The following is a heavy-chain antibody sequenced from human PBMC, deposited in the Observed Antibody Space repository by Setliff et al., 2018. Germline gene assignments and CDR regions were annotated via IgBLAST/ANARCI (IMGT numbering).Heavy chain of an antibody. V-gene: IGHV3-7*01. J-gene: IGHJ6*02. Sequence: GGSLRLSCEASGFIFSSLWMSWVRQAPGRGLEWVANINQEGSGRYYVDSVRGRFTISRDNADNSLYLQMNSLRADDTALYYCARDGVFYAMDVWGQGTTVTVSS. CDR2: INQEGSGR. CDR1: GFIFSSLW. D-gene: IGHD2-2*01. CDR3: ARDGVFYAMDV.